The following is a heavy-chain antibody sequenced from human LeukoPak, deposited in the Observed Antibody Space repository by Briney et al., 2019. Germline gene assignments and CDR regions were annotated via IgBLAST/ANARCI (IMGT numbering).Heavy chain of an antibody. J-gene: IGHJ4*02. CDR2: IYYSGST. D-gene: IGHD6-6*01. CDR1: GGSINSYY. CDR3: ARARIAARSFDY. Sequence: SETLSLTCTVSGGSINSYYWSWIRQPPGKGLEWIGYIYYSGSTSYNPSLKSRVTISVDTSKNQFSLKLSSVTAADTAVYYCARARIAARSFDYWGQGTLVTVSS. V-gene: IGHV4-59*01.